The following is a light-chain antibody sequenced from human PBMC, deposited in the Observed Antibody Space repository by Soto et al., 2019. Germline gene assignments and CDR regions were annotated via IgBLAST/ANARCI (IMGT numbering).Light chain of an antibody. Sequence: QSALTQPASVSGSPGQSITISCTGTSSDVGGYNFVSWYQQHPGKAPKLMIYDVSDRPSGVSNRFSGSNSGNTASLTISGLQAEDEADYYCSSYTSNSTYVFGTGTKVTVL. V-gene: IGLV2-14*01. CDR1: SSDVGGYNF. CDR3: SSYTSNSTYV. J-gene: IGLJ1*01. CDR2: DVS.